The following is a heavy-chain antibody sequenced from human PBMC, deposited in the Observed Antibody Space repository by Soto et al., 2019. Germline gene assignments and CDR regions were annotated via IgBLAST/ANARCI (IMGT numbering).Heavy chain of an antibody. CDR1: GGSFKSGSYS. CDR3: ARDFAYFDS. CDR2: VYHTGRT. D-gene: IGHD3-3*01. V-gene: IGHV4-61*01. J-gene: IGHJ4*02. Sequence: QVQLQESGPGLVKPSETLSLTCTVSGGSFKSGSYSWSWIRQPPGKGLEWIGYVYHTGRTSYNPSLNSRVSISMDTSKNQFSLNLDSGTAADTAVYFCARDFAYFDSWGQGTLVTVSS.